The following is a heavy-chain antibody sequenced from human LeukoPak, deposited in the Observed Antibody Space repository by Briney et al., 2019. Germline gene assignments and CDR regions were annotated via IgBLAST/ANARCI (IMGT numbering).Heavy chain of an antibody. CDR3: AKDGRVGATDY. CDR2: IRYDGSNT. CDR1: GFIFSSYG. V-gene: IGHV3-30*02. D-gene: IGHD1-26*01. J-gene: IGHJ4*02. Sequence: GGSLRLSCAASGFIFSSYGMHWVRQAPGKGLEWVAFIRYDGSNTYYADSVKGRFTISRDNSKNTLYLQMNSLRGEDTAVYYCAKDGRVGATDYWGQGTLVTVSS.